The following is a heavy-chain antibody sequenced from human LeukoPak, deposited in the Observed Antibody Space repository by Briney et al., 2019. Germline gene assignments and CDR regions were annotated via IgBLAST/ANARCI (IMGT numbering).Heavy chain of an antibody. V-gene: IGHV4-61*02. CDR3: ARAEGYDFWSGYFRFGSFDY. CDR2: IYTSGST. J-gene: IGHJ4*02. D-gene: IGHD3-3*01. Sequence: SQTLSLTCTASGGSISSGSYYWSWIRQPAGKGLEWIGRIYTSGSTNYNPSLKSRVTISVDTSKNQFSLKLSSVTAADTAVYYCARAEGYDFWSGYFRFGSFDYWGQGTLVTVSS. CDR1: GGSISSGSYY.